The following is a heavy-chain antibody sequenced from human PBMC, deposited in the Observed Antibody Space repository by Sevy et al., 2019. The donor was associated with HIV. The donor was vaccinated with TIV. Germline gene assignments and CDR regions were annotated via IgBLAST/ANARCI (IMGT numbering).Heavy chain of an antibody. Sequence: SETLSLTCAVSGGSISTYYWSWIRQPAGEGLEWIGRIYASGSTNYNPSLKSRVTMSVDTSKNQFSLKLSSVTAADTAVYYCATSTYIGYDYSFDYWGQGTLVTVSS. V-gene: IGHV4-4*07. J-gene: IGHJ4*02. CDR2: IYASGST. D-gene: IGHD5-12*01. CDR3: ATSTYIGYDYSFDY. CDR1: GGSISTYY.